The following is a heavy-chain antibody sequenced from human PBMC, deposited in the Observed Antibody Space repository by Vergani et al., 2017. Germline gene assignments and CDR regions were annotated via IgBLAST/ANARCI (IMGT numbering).Heavy chain of an antibody. J-gene: IGHJ5*02. D-gene: IGHD1-14*01. CDR1: GYAFTSHH. V-gene: IGHV1-46*01. CDR2: INPSDGTT. Sequence: QVQLVQSGAEVKKPGASVKVSCKASGYAFTSHHLQWVRKAPGQGFEWMGIINPSDGTTSYAQRFQGRVTLTRDTSTSTVYMELRSLRSDDTAIYYCALYGVKPNSNWFDPWGQGTLVSVSS. CDR3: ALYGVKPNSNWFDP.